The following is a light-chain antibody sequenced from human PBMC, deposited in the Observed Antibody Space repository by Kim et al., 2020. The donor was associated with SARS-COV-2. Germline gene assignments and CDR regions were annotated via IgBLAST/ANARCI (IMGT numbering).Light chain of an antibody. CDR3: QQYGSAPPT. V-gene: IGKV3-20*01. Sequence: SPWDSTPLSCRASQISSSNYIPWYQKNPGQAPRLVIYDAFSRATGIPDSFSGSGSGTDFTLTISRLEPEDFAVYHCQQYGSAPPTFGQGTRLEIK. CDR2: DAF. J-gene: IGKJ5*01. CDR1: QISSSNY.